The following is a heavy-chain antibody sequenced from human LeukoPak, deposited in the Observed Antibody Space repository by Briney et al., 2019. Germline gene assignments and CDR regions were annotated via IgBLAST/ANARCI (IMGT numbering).Heavy chain of an antibody. Sequence: PGGSLRLSCAASGFTFSSYSMNWVRQAPGKGLEWVSYISSSSSTIYYADSVKGRFTISRDNAKNSLYLQMNSLRAEDTAVYYCAKDIRPNLPQWLVRPVGDYWGQGTLVTVSS. CDR1: GFTFSSYS. CDR2: ISSSSSTI. V-gene: IGHV3-48*04. J-gene: IGHJ4*02. CDR3: AKDIRPNLPQWLVRPVGDY. D-gene: IGHD6-19*01.